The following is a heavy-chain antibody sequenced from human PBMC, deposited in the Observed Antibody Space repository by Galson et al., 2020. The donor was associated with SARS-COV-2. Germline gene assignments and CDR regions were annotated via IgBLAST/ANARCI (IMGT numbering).Heavy chain of an antibody. CDR2: TNHSGRT. D-gene: IGHD3-22*01. V-gene: IGHV4-34*01. CDR3: ARVTYDSSGYYLTYYFDY. J-gene: IGHJ4*02. CDR1: GGYFSDYH. Sequence: SETLSLNCAVYGGYFSDYHWSWIRQPPGKGPEWIGETNHSGRTNYNPSLKSRVTISVDTSKNQFSLKLSSVTAADTAVYYCARVTYDSSGYYLTYYFDYWGQGTLVTVSS.